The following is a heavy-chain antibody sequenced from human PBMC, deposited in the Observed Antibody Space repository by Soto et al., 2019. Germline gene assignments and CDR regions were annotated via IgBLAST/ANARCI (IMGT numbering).Heavy chain of an antibody. V-gene: IGHV3-21*01. CDR1: GFTFSSYS. J-gene: IGHJ4*02. D-gene: IGHD6-19*01. CDR3: ARRQWLGNFDY. Sequence: GGSLRLSCAASGFTFSSYSMNWVRQAPGKGLEWVSSISSSSSYIYYADPVKGRFTISRDNAKNSLYLQMNSLRAEDTAVYYCARRQWLGNFDYWGQGTLVTVSS. CDR2: ISSSSSYI.